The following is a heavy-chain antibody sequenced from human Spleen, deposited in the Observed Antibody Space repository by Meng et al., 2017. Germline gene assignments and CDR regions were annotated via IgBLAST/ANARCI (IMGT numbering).Heavy chain of an antibody. CDR3: TTVAS. Sequence: GGSLRLSCAASGFTFTNAWMSWARQAPGKGLEWVGRISPKSYGGAAEYAAPVKGRFTISRDDSKATLFLQMNSLKTEDTAVYYCTTVASWGQGTLVTVSS. V-gene: IGHV3-15*01. CDR1: GFTFTNAW. J-gene: IGHJ4*02. CDR2: ISPKSYGGAA.